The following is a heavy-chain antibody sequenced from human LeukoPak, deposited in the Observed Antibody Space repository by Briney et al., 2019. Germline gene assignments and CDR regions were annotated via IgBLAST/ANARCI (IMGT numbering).Heavy chain of an antibody. CDR1: GYMFTGHY. CDR2: INPKSGDT. J-gene: IGHJ4*02. Sequence: ASVKVSCKTSGYMFTGHYMHWVRQAPGQGLEWMGWINPKSGDTNIAQKFQGRVTMTRDTSTNTAYLELSRLTSDDTAVYYCAKAVDTAMVWSNDYWGQGTLVTVSS. CDR3: AKAVDTAMVWSNDY. D-gene: IGHD5-18*01. V-gene: IGHV1-2*02.